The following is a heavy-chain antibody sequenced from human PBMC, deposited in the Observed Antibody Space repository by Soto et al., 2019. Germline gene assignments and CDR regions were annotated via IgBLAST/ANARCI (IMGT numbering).Heavy chain of an antibody. J-gene: IGHJ4*02. Sequence: PGGSLRLSCSASGFTFSSYDMHWVRQGSGKGLEWVSAIGTAGDTNYAGSVKGRFTISRENAKNSLYLQMNSLRAGDTAIYFCARAIGPTLFDYWGQGTLVTVSS. D-gene: IGHD3-22*01. V-gene: IGHV3-13*04. CDR1: GFTFSSYD. CDR2: IGTAGDT. CDR3: ARAIGPTLFDY.